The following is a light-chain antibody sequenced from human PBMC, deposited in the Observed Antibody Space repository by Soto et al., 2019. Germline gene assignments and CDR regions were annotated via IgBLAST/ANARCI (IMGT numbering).Light chain of an antibody. CDR3: CSYAGSGTYV. V-gene: IGLV2-23*01. Sequence: QSVLTQPASVSGSPGQSITISCTGTSSDVGTYNLVSWYQQHPGKAPKLMIFEGSKRPSGVSNRFSGSTSGNTASLTISGLQVEHEAHYYCCSYAGSGTYVFGTGTKVTVL. J-gene: IGLJ1*01. CDR1: SSDVGTYNL. CDR2: EGS.